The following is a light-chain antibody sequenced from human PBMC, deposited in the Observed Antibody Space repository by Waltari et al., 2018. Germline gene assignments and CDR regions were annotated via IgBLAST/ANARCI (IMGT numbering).Light chain of an antibody. CDR1: SSDVGGYNY. V-gene: IGLV2-14*01. CDR2: EVS. CDR3: SSYTSSSTPYV. Sequence: QSALTQPASVSGSPGQSITISCTGTSSDVGGYNYVSWYQQHPGKAPKLMIYEVSNRPSGVSNRFSGSKSGNTASRTISGLQAEDEADYCCSSYTSSSTPYVFGTGTKVTVL. J-gene: IGLJ1*01.